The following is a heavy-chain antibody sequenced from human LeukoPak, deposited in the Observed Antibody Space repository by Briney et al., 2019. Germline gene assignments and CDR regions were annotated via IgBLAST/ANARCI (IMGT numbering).Heavy chain of an antibody. J-gene: IGHJ4*02. Sequence: GEYLKISCKGSGYDVTNYWVNWVRQMPGKCLEMMGRSDPSDSYTNYSPSFQGHVTISTDKSISTAYLQWSSLKASDTAMYYCARQGYYGSGSYYYWGQGTLVTVSS. CDR3: ARQGYYGSGSYYY. CDR1: GYDVTNYW. D-gene: IGHD3-10*01. CDR2: SDPSDSYT. V-gene: IGHV5-10-1*01.